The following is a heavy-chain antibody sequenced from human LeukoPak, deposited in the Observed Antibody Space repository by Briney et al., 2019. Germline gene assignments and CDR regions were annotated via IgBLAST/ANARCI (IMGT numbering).Heavy chain of an antibody. CDR3: AKDRKKDTSGVGTY. J-gene: IGHJ4*02. CDR2: ISGSGDST. V-gene: IGHV3-23*01. Sequence: GGSLRLSCAASGFTFRSYAMSWVRQAPGKGLEWVSAISGSGDSTYYADSVKGRFTISRDNSKNTLYLQMNSLRAEDTAVYYCAKDRKKDTSGVGTYWGQGTLVTVSS. CDR1: GFTFRSYA. D-gene: IGHD3-22*01.